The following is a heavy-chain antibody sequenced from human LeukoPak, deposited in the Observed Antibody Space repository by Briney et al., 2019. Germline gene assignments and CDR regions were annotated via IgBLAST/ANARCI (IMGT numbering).Heavy chain of an antibody. D-gene: IGHD3-10*01. CDR2: INSDGRTT. J-gene: IGHJ4*02. CDR3: ARVTYYYGSESLAVYYFDY. CDR1: GFTFSSYW. Sequence: PGGSPRLSCAASGFTFSSYWMHWVRQAPGKGLVWVSRINSDGRTTTYADSVKGRFTISRDNAKNTLYLQMNSLRAEDTAVYYCARVTYYYGSESLAVYYFDYWGQGTLVTVSS. V-gene: IGHV3-74*01.